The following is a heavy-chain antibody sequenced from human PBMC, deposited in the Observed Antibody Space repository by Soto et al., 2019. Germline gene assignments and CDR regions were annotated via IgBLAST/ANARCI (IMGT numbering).Heavy chain of an antibody. CDR3: ARVSDYYDSSGYYYYDY. CDR1: GGTFSSYA. V-gene: IGHV1-69*01. CDR2: IIPIFGTA. Sequence: QVQLVQSGAEVKKPGSSVKVSCKASGGTFSSYAISWVRQAPGPGLEWMGGIIPIFGTANYAQKFQGRVTITADESTSTAYMELSSLRSEDTAVYYCARVSDYYDSSGYYYYDYWGQGTLVTVSS. J-gene: IGHJ4*02. D-gene: IGHD3-22*01.